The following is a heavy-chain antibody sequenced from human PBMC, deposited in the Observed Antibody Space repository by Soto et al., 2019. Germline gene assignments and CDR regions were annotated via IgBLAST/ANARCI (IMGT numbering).Heavy chain of an antibody. J-gene: IGHJ3*02. V-gene: IGHV3-23*01. CDR1: GFICSSYD. Sequence: PGGSLRLSCAVSGFICSSYDMSWVRQAPGKGLEWVSTILVGGSTHYEDAVKGRFTISRDTSKNTVYLQMNSLTAGDTAVYYCAKATATSGGAFEIYGQGTIVTVSS. D-gene: IGHD1-1*01. CDR3: AKATATSGGAFEI. CDR2: ILVGGST.